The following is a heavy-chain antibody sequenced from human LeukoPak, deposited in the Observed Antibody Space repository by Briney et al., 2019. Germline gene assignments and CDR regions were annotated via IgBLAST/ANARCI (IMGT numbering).Heavy chain of an antibody. J-gene: IGHJ6*03. CDR2: ISYDGSNK. D-gene: IGHD1-26*01. Sequence: GGSLRLSCAASGFTFSSYAMHWARQAPGKGLEWVAVISYDGSNKYYADSVKGRFTISRDNSKNTLYLQMNSLRAEDTAIYYCARDPYSGSYGDSYYYYMDVWGKGTTVTISS. CDR3: ARDPYSGSYGDSYYYYMDV. V-gene: IGHV3-30*04. CDR1: GFTFSSYA.